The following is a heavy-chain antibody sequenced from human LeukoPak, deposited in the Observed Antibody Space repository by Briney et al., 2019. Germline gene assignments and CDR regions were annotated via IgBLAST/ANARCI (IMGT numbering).Heavy chain of an antibody. D-gene: IGHD3-22*01. CDR3: ARPLITSDYYDSSGYSQYGMDV. CDR2: INPNSGGT. CDR1: LYTFTGDY. J-gene: IGHJ6*02. V-gene: IGHV1-2*02. Sequence: ASLKVSCEAPLYTFTGDYIHSVRHAPGQGLEWMGWINPNSGGTNYAQKFQDRVNMTRDRSISTAYIELSRLRSDDTAVYYCARPLITSDYYDSSGYSQYGMDVWGQGTTVTVSS.